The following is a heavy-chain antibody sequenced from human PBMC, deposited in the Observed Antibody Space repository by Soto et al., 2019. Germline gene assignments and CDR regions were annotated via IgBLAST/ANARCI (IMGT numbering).Heavy chain of an antibody. CDR1: GRSFSGYY. J-gene: IGHJ5*02. CDR3: ARGRYYYGSGSYFGVWFDP. Sequence: PSETLSLTCAVYGRSFSGYYWSWIRQPPGKGLEWIGVINHSGSTNYNPSLKSRVTISVDTSKNQFSLKLSSVTAADTAVYYCARGRYYYGSGSYFGVWFDPWGQGTLVTVSS. V-gene: IGHV4-34*01. CDR2: INHSGST. D-gene: IGHD3-10*01.